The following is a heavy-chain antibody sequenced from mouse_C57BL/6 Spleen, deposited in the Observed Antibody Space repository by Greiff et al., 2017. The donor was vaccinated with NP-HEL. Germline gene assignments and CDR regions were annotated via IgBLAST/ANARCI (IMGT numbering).Heavy chain of an antibody. CDR1: GFSFNTYA. CDR3: ARDGSSLYWYFDV. V-gene: IGHV10-1*01. J-gene: IGHJ1*03. Sequence: EVQRVESGGGLVQPKGSLKLSCAASGFSFNTYAMNWVRQAPGKGLEWVARIRSKSNNYATYYADSVKDRFTISRDDSESMLYLQMNNLKTEDTAMYYCARDGSSLYWYFDVWGTGTTVTVSS. CDR2: IRSKSNNYAT. D-gene: IGHD1-1*01.